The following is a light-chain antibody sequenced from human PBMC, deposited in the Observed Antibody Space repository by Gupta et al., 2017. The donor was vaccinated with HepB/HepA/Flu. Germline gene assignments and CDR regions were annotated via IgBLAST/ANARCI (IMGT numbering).Light chain of an antibody. CDR3: DSWTDSITVVV. J-gene: IGLJ2*01. V-gene: IGLV2-14*01. Sequence: SALTTPPPLSAAAPRQITTTCTSASSYISGYNSVSWYQQLPGKAPKLIIYDVVLLPSGVSDRFAGSKSGNTASLDISGLQSEDEADYYGDSWTDSITVVVFGGGTKLTVL. CDR1: SSYISGYNS. CDR2: DVV.